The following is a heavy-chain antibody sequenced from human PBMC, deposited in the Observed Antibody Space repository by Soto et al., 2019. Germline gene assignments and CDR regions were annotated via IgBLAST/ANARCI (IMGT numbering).Heavy chain of an antibody. CDR1: GFTFSYYP. J-gene: IGHJ4*02. V-gene: IGHV3-21*06. CDR2: ISGIKNYI. CDR3: ESEGVHHHPEYYFDS. Sequence: GGSLRLSGAASGFTFSYYPLHWVRRAPGKGLEWVSSISGIKNYIRYADSVKGRFTISRDNAKTSLYLQMNSLTAEDTAVYYCESEGVHHHPEYYFDSWGQGTLVTVSS. D-gene: IGHD3-10*01.